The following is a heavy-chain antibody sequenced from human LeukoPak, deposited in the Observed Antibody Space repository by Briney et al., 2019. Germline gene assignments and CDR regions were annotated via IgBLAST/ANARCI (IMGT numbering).Heavy chain of an antibody. J-gene: IGHJ4*02. V-gene: IGHV4-34*01. Sequence: SETLSLTRAVYGGSLSGYYWSWIRQPPAKGLAWIGEINLSGSTNYNPSLKSRVTISVDTSKNQFSLKLSSVTAADTAVYYCARRITMVRGVIIPCFFDYWGQGTLVTVSS. CDR3: ARRITMVRGVIIPCFFDY. D-gene: IGHD3-10*01. CDR2: INLSGST. CDR1: GGSLSGYY.